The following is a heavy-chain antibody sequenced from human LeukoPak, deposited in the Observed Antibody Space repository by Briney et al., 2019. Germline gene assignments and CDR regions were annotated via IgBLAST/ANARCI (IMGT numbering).Heavy chain of an antibody. CDR2: ISAYNGNT. Sequence: ASLKVSCKASGYTFTSYGISWVRQAPGQGLEWMGWISAYNGNTKYAQKLQGRVTMTTGTSTTTAYMELRSLRSDDTAVYYCAREASITWPNWFDPWGQGTLVTVSS. D-gene: IGHD6-13*01. V-gene: IGHV1-18*01. CDR3: AREASITWPNWFDP. CDR1: GYTFTSYG. J-gene: IGHJ5*02.